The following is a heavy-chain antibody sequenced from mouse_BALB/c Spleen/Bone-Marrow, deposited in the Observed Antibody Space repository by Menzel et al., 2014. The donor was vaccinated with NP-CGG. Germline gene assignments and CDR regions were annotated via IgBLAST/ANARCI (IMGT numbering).Heavy chain of an antibody. Sequence: EVKLVESGGGLVQPGGSLKPSCAASGFDFSGFWMGWVRQAPGKGLEWIGGINPDSSTINYTPSLKDRFIISRDNAKNTLYLQMSKVRSEDTALYYCARLGYYGGFAYWGQGTLVTVSA. D-gene: IGHD2-3*01. J-gene: IGHJ3*01. CDR3: ARLGYYGGFAY. CDR1: GFDFSGFW. CDR2: INPDSSTI. V-gene: IGHV4-1*02.